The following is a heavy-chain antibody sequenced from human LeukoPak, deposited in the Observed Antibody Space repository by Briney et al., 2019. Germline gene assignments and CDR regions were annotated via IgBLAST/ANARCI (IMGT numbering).Heavy chain of an antibody. CDR2: IWYDGSNK. V-gene: IGHV3-33*06. CDR1: GFTFSSYG. D-gene: IGHD4-17*01. Sequence: PGRSLRLSCAASGFTFSSYGMHWVRQAPGKGLEWVAVIWYDGSNKYYADPVKGRFTISRDNSKNTLYLQMNSLRAEDTAVYYCAKAIGGDYGYFDLWGRGTLVTVSS. CDR3: AKAIGGDYGYFDL. J-gene: IGHJ2*01.